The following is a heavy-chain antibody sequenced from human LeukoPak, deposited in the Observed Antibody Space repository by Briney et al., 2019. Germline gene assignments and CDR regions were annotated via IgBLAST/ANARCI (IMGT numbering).Heavy chain of an antibody. CDR2: ISSSSSYI. J-gene: IGHJ4*02. Sequence: GGSLRLSCAASGFTFSSYAMNWVRQAPGKGLEWVSSISSSSSYIYYADSVKGRFTISRDNAKNSLYLQMNSLRAEDTAVYYCARGSPAANIDYWGQGTLVTVSS. V-gene: IGHV3-21*01. CDR1: GFTFSSYA. D-gene: IGHD2-2*01. CDR3: ARGSPAANIDY.